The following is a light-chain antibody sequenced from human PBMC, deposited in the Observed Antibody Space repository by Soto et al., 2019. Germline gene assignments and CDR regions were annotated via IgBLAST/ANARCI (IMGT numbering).Light chain of an antibody. CDR3: LQHNSYPLT. CDR1: QGIRND. V-gene: IGKV1-17*01. J-gene: IGKJ4*01. Sequence: DIQMTQSPSSLSASVGDRVTITCRASQGIRNDVGWYQQKPGKAPKRLIYAASSLQSGFPSRFSGSGSGTEFTLTISSLQPEDFATYYCLQHNSYPLTFGGGTKVEIK. CDR2: AAS.